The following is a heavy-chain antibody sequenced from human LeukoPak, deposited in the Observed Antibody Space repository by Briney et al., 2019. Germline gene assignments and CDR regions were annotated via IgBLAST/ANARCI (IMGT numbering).Heavy chain of an antibody. CDR3: ARGAGPYYYYYYGMDV. J-gene: IGHJ6*02. CDR1: GGSISSSSYY. Sequence: PSETLSLTCTVSGGSISSSSYYWGWIRQPPGKGLEWIGSIYYSGSTYYNPSLKSRVTISVDTSKNQFSLKLSSVTAADTAVYYCARGAGPYYYYYYGMDVWGQGTTVTVSS. CDR2: IYYSGST. V-gene: IGHV4-39*01.